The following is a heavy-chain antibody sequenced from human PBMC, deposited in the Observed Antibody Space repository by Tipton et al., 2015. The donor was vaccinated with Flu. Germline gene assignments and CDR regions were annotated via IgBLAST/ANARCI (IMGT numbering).Heavy chain of an antibody. CDR1: GMTFDKYA. V-gene: IGHV3-9*01. D-gene: IGHD1-26*01. Sequence: LSLTCVGSGMTFDKYAMHWVRQVPGKGLEWVSGISWKSDNIGYADSVKGRFTTSRDNAKNSLFLQMNRLRAEDTALYFCARDMGGLWVYGMDVWGQGTTVTVSS. J-gene: IGHJ6*02. CDR3: ARDMGGLWVYGMDV. CDR2: ISWKSDNI.